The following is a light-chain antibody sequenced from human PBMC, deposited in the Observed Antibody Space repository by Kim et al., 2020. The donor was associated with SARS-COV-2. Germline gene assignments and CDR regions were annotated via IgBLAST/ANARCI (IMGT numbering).Light chain of an antibody. CDR2: QDR. J-gene: IGLJ1*01. CDR1: KLGDKF. V-gene: IGLV3-1*01. Sequence: VSPGQTANITCSGDKLGDKFASWYQQKPGQSPVLVIYQDRKRPSGIPERFSGSNSGNTATLTISGTQAMDEADYYCQAWHNNIYVFRIGTKVTVL. CDR3: QAWHNNIYV.